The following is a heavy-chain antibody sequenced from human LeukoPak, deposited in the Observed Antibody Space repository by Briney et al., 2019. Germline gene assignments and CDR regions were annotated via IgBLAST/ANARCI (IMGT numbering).Heavy chain of an antibody. Sequence: GGSLRLSCAASGFPFNNYAMSWVRQAPAKGLEWVSGISGSAGTTFYADSVKGRFTISRDNSKNTLYLQMNSLRAEDTAIYYCVKVTDFWTATRPSDYWGQGTLVIVPS. CDR2: ISGSAGTT. CDR1: GFPFNNYA. D-gene: IGHD3/OR15-3a*01. CDR3: VKVTDFWTATRPSDY. V-gene: IGHV3-23*01. J-gene: IGHJ4*02.